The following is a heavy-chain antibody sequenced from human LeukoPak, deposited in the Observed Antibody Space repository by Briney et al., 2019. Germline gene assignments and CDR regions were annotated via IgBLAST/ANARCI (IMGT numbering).Heavy chain of an antibody. V-gene: IGHV3-66*01. CDR1: GFTVSSNY. Sequence: GGSLRLSCAASGFTVSSNYMSWVRQAPGKGLEWVSVIYSGGSTYYADSVKGRFTISRDNSKNTLYLQMNSLRAEDTAVYYCARDYHDGRDDILTGYWGQGTLVTVSS. CDR2: IYSGGST. D-gene: IGHD3-9*01. CDR3: ARDYHDGRDDILTGY. J-gene: IGHJ4*02.